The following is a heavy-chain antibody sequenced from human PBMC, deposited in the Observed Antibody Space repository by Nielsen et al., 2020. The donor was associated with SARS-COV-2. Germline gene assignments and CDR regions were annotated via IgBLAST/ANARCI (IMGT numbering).Heavy chain of an antibody. Sequence: SVKVSCKASGDIFNKDAIIWVRQAPGQGLEWMGGIIPMFDTSNYAQKFQGRVTFSADKSTRTAYMELSSLKTEDTALYFCAREEVGGKVAMDVWGQGTTVTVSS. CDR2: IIPMFDTS. CDR3: AREEVGGKVAMDV. V-gene: IGHV1-69*06. J-gene: IGHJ6*02. CDR1: GDIFNKDA. D-gene: IGHD1-26*01.